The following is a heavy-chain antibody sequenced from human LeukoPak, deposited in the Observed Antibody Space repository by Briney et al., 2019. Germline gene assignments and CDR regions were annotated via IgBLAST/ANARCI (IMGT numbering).Heavy chain of an antibody. V-gene: IGHV3-30*18. Sequence: GGSLRLSCAASGFIFSGYGMHWVRQAPGKGLEWVALISHDESNKHYADSVKGRLTISRDNSKNTLYLQMNSLRVEDTAIYYCAKDRIVISFGDVSKHWGQGTLVTVSS. J-gene: IGHJ1*01. CDR2: ISHDESNK. D-gene: IGHD3-10*01. CDR3: AKDRIVISFGDVSKH. CDR1: GFIFSGYG.